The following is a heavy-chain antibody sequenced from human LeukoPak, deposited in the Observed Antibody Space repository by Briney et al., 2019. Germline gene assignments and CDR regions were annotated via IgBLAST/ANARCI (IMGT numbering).Heavy chain of an antibody. CDR1: GGSFSGYY. CDR2: INHSGST. CDR3: ARGPEIAAAGHNWFDP. D-gene: IGHD6-13*01. Sequence: SETLSLTCAVYGGSFSGYYWSWIRQPPGKGLEWIGEINHSGSTNYNPSLKSRVTISVDTSRNQFTLKLSSVTAADTAVYYCARGPEIAAAGHNWFDPWGQGTLVTVSS. V-gene: IGHV4-34*01. J-gene: IGHJ5*02.